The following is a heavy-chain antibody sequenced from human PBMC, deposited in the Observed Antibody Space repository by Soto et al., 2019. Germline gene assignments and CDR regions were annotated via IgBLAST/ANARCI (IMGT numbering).Heavy chain of an antibody. D-gene: IGHD6-19*01. Sequence: GGSLRLACAASGFTFTSYWMHWVRQAPGKGLLWVSRINSDGSITTYATSVKGRFTISRDNAKNTLYLQMNSLRAGDTAVYYCARAQVVAGTGGYYWGQGALVTVSS. CDR2: INSDGSIT. CDR1: GFTFTSYW. V-gene: IGHV3-74*01. CDR3: ARAQVVAGTGGYY. J-gene: IGHJ4*02.